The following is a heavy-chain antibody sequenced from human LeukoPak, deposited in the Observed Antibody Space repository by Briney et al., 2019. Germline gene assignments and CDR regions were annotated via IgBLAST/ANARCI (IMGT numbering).Heavy chain of an antibody. D-gene: IGHD5-18*01. CDR2: INPNSGGT. J-gene: IGHJ4*02. CDR3: ATVRVRYSYHPEFDY. V-gene: IGHV1-2*06. Sequence: ASVKVSCKASGYTFTGYYMHWVRQAPGQGLEWMGRINPNSGGTNYAQKFQGRVTMTRDTSISTAYMELSRLRSDDTAVYYCATVRVRYSYHPEFDYWGQGTLVTVSS. CDR1: GYTFTGYY.